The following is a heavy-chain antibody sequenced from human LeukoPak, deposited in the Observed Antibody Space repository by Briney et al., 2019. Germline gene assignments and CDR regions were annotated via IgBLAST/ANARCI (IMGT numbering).Heavy chain of an antibody. CDR3: ARGISTTLSHSWFDP. V-gene: IGHV4-39*07. CDR2: VYSSGKT. Sequence: SETLSLTCTVSGAPIPYSGPYYWSWIRQPAGKRLEYIGSVYSSGKTYYNPSLQTRVTVSLDRSRNQFSLSLYSSTAADTAVYYCARGISTTLSHSWFDPWGQGTLVTVSS. CDR1: GAPIPYSGPYY. D-gene: IGHD1-1*01. J-gene: IGHJ5*02.